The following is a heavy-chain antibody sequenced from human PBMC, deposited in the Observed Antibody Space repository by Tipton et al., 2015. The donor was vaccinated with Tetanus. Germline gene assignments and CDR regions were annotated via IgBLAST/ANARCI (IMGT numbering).Heavy chain of an antibody. V-gene: IGHV4-39*02. CDR2: VSYSGRT. CDR3: ARPGVGGYTGYYFDF. CDR1: GGSLRTSDYY. Sequence: TLSLTCIVSGGSLRTSDYYGAWVRQSPGKGLEWIGSVSYSGRTYYNPSLKSRVTMSVDTSKKDFSVRLTSVTAADAAVYYCARPGVGGYTGYYFDFWGQGTVVTVTS. J-gene: IGHJ4*02. D-gene: IGHD5-12*01.